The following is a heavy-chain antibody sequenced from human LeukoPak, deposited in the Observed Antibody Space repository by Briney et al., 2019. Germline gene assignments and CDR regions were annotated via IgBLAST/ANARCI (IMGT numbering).Heavy chain of an antibody. J-gene: IGHJ4*02. CDR2: IYPGDSDT. CDR1: GYSFTSYW. V-gene: IGHV5-51*01. Sequence: GESLKISCKGSGYSFTSYWIGWVRQMPGKGLEWMGIIYPGDSDTRYSPSFQGQVTISADKSISTAYLQWSSLKASDTAMYYCARSEAGYCSSTSCLPGYWAQGTLVTVSS. D-gene: IGHD2-2*03. CDR3: ARSEAGYCSSTSCLPGY.